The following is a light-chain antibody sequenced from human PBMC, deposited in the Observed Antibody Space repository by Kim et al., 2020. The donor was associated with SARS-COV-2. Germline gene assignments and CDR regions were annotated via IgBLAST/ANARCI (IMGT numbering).Light chain of an antibody. J-gene: IGKJ2*01. CDR3: QQCFDSSMYN. CDR1: QSVSSNS. CDR2: GAS. Sequence: EIVLTQSPATLSLSPGERATLSCRASQSVSSNSLVWYQQKPGQAPRLLIHGASIRATGIPDRFSGSGSGTDFTLTISRLEPEDFAVYYCQQCFDSSMYNFGRGTKVE. V-gene: IGKV3-20*01.